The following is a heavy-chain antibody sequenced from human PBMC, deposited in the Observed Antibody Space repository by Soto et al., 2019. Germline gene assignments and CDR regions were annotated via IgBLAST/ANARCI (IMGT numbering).Heavy chain of an antibody. V-gene: IGHV1-8*01. CDR2: MNPNSGNT. D-gene: IGHD3-22*01. Sequence: ASVKVSCKASGYTFTSYDINWVRQATGQGLEWMGWMNPNSGNTGYAQKFQGRVTMTRNTSISTAYMELSSLRSEDTAVYYCTGNYYDSSGYYPWTEWGQGTLVTVSS. CDR3: TGNYYDSSGYYPWTE. J-gene: IGHJ4*02. CDR1: GYTFTSYD.